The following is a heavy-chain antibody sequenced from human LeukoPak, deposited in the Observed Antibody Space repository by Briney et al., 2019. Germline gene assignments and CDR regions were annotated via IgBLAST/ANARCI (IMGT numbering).Heavy chain of an antibody. Sequence: SVKVSCKASGGTFSSYAISWVRQAPGQGLEWMGGIIPIFGTANYAQKFQGRVTITADESTSTAYMELSSLRSEDTAVYYCARDQYRQYQLLSANWFDPWGQGTLVTISS. D-gene: IGHD2-2*01. CDR1: GGTFSSYA. V-gene: IGHV1-69*01. CDR2: IIPIFGTA. J-gene: IGHJ5*02. CDR3: ARDQYRQYQLLSANWFDP.